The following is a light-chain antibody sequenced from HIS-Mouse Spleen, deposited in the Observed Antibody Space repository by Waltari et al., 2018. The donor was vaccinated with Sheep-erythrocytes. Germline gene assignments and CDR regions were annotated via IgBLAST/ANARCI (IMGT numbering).Light chain of an antibody. J-gene: IGLJ3*02. CDR3: AAWDDSLSGPV. CDR2: RNN. Sequence: QSVLTQPPSASGTPGQRVTISCSGSSSNLGRNYVYWYQQLPGTAPKLRIYRNNQRPSGVPDRCSGSKSGTSASLAISGLRSEDEADYYCAAWDDSLSGPVFGGGTKLTVL. V-gene: IGLV1-47*01. CDR1: SSNLGRNY.